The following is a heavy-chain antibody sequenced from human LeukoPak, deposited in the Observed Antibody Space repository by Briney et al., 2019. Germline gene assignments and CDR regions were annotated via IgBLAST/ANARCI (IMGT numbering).Heavy chain of an antibody. CDR3: ARQGTASRFGYFDY. V-gene: IGHV5-51*01. CDR2: IYPGDSDT. Sequence: GESLKISCKGSGYSFTSYWIGWVRQMPGKGLEWMGIIYPGDSDTRYSPSFQGQVSISADKSISTAFLQWSSLKASDTAMYYCARQGTASRFGYFDYWGQGTLVAVSS. CDR1: GYSFTSYW. D-gene: IGHD6-13*01. J-gene: IGHJ4*02.